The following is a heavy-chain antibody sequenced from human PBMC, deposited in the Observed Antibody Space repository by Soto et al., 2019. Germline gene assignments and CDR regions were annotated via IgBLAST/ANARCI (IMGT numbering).Heavy chain of an antibody. V-gene: IGHV1-18*01. Sequence: AXSVKVSCKTSGYTFSNYGITWVRQAPGQPLEWLGWISLYSDGTNYAQKFQGRVSMTTDTSTTTAYMELRSLRSDDTAVYYCARVVPGAEAWFGPWGQGTLVTASS. CDR2: ISLYSDGT. J-gene: IGHJ5*02. CDR1: GYTFSNYG. CDR3: ARVVPGAEAWFGP.